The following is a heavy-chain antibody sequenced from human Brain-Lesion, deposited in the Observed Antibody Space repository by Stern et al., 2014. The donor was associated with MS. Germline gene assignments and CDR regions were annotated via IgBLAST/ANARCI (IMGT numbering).Heavy chain of an antibody. CDR3: AKDRQYLTYFFDH. CDR1: GFTFGSCA. V-gene: IGHV3-30*18. CDR2: GSFDGSNR. D-gene: IGHD2/OR15-2a*01. Sequence: QVQLLQPGGGVVQPGRPLRLSCVASGFTFGSCAMHWVRPAPGKGLEWVAGGSFDGSNRYYAESAKGRFTISRDNSQNTLYMQMSSLRPEDTAVYYCAKDRQYLTYFFDHWGQGSLVTVSS. J-gene: IGHJ5*02.